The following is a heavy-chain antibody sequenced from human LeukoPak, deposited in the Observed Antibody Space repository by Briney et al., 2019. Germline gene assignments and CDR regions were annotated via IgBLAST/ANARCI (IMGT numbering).Heavy chain of an antibody. Sequence: SETLSLTCAVSGGSISSGGYSWSWIRQPPGKGLEWIGYIYHSGSTYYNPSLKSRVTISADRSKNQFSLKLSSVTAADTAVYYSARVGHMNAFDIWGQGTMVTVSS. V-gene: IGHV4-30-2*01. CDR3: ARVGHMNAFDI. CDR2: IYHSGST. CDR1: GGSISSGGYS. J-gene: IGHJ3*02. D-gene: IGHD2-21*01.